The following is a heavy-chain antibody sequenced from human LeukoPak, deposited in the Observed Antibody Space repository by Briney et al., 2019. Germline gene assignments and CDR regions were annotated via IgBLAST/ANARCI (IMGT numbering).Heavy chain of an antibody. V-gene: IGHV1-46*01. CDR3: AKSQTLRPYYFDY. J-gene: IGHJ4*02. CDR1: GYTFTSYY. CDR2: INPSGGST. Sequence: ASVKVSCEASGYTFTSYYMHWVRQAPGQGLEWMGIINPSGGSTSYAQKFQGRVTMTRDTSTSTVYMELSSLRSEDTAVYYCAKSQTLRPYYFDYWGQGTLVTVSS.